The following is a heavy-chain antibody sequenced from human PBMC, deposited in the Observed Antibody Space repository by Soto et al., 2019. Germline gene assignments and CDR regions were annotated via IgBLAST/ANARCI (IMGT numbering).Heavy chain of an antibody. V-gene: IGHV3-48*03. CDR1: GFTFSNYE. Sequence: PGGSLRLSCAASGFTFSNYEMNWVRQAPGKGLEWVSYISSSGSTIYYADSVKGRFTISRDNAKNSLYLQMNSLRAEDTAVYYCERVGDNTYGALDIWGQGTMVTVSS. D-gene: IGHD3-16*01. CDR3: ERVGDNTYGALDI. CDR2: ISSSGSTI. J-gene: IGHJ3*02.